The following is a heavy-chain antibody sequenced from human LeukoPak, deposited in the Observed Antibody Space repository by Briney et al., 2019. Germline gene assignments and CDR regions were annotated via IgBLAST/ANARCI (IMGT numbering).Heavy chain of an antibody. CDR1: GASINSHY. V-gene: IGHV4-59*11. CDR2: VFNGGST. CDR3: ATRPAGTTWYGVFDY. D-gene: IGHD6-13*01. J-gene: IGHJ4*02. Sequence: SETLSLTCSVSGASINSHYWSWLRQPPGKRLEGIGYVFNGGSTNYNPSLRSRVTMSLDTSRDQFFLRLSSVTAADTAIYYCATRPAGTTWYGVFDYWSQGTLVTVSS.